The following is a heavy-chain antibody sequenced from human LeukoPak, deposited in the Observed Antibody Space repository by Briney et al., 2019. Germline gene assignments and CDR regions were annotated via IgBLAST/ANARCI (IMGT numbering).Heavy chain of an antibody. Sequence: GESLKISCKGSGNSFTNYWIGWVRQMPGEGLEWMGTIYTGDSDTKYTPSFQGQVTISADKSISTAYLQWSSLKASDTAMFYCARRIAAAGSIGTRYFDYWGQGTLVTVSS. CDR2: IYTGDSDT. V-gene: IGHV5-51*01. CDR1: GNSFTNYW. D-gene: IGHD6-13*01. J-gene: IGHJ4*02. CDR3: ARRIAAAGSIGTRYFDY.